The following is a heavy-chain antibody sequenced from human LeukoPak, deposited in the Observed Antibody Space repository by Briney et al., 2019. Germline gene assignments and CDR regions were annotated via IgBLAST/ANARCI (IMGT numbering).Heavy chain of an antibody. CDR1: GGSISSYY. CDR3: ARGLPYSSSWSPVRRHYYYGMDV. CDR2: IYTSGST. D-gene: IGHD6-13*01. Sequence: SETLSLTCTVSGGSISSYYWSWIRQPAGKGLEWIGRIYTSGSTNYNPSLKSRVTMSVDTSKNQFSLKLSSVTAADTAVYYCARGLPYSSSWSPVRRHYYYGMDVWGQGTTVTVSS. J-gene: IGHJ6*02. V-gene: IGHV4-4*07.